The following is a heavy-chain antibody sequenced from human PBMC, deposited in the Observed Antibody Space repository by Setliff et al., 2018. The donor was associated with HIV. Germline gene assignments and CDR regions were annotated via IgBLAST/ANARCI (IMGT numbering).Heavy chain of an antibody. D-gene: IGHD3-16*01. CDR1: GGTFSSYA. V-gene: IGHV1-69*05. Sequence: ASVKVSCKASGGTFSSYAISWVRQAPGQGLEWMGGIIPIFGTANYAQKFQGRVTITTDESTSTAYMELSSLRSEDTAVYYCAGGRVNKPNPMDYWGQGTLVTVSS. J-gene: IGHJ4*02. CDR3: AGGRVNKPNPMDY. CDR2: IIPIFGTA.